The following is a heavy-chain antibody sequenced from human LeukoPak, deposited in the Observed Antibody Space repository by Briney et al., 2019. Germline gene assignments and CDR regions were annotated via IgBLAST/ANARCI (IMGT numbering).Heavy chain of an antibody. CDR2: INHRGST. J-gene: IGHJ4*02. CDR3: ASSVGSTDY. D-gene: IGHD1-26*01. V-gene: IGHV4-34*01. CDR1: GESLSKYY. Sequence: SETLSLTCAVYGESLSKYYWTCIRQPPGKGLEWIGEINHRGSTNLNPSLKSRVTLSVDTSKHQFSPKLTSMTAADAAVYYCASSVGSTDYWGQGTLVTVSS.